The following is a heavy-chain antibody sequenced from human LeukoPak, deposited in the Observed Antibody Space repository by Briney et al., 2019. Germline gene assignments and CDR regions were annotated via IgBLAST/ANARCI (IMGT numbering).Heavy chain of an antibody. D-gene: IGHD3-10*01. V-gene: IGHV4-4*07. CDR1: GGSISSYY. Sequence: PSETLSLTCTVSGGSISSYYWSWIRQPAGKGLEWIGRIYTSGSTNYNPSLKSRVTMSVDTSKNQFSLKLSSVTAADTAVYYCARFMVWGVIGWFDPWGQGTLVTVSS. J-gene: IGHJ5*02. CDR3: ARFMVWGVIGWFDP. CDR2: IYTSGST.